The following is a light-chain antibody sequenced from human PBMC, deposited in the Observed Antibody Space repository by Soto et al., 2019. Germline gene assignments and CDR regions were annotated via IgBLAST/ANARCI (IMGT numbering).Light chain of an antibody. CDR2: DAS. CDR3: QQYGSSIT. V-gene: IGKV3-20*01. J-gene: IGKJ5*01. CDR1: QSVSSY. Sequence: EIVLTQSPATVSLSPVESATLSCRASQSVSSYLAWYQQKPGQAPRLLIYDASNRATGIPDRFSGSGSGTDFTLTISRLEPEDFAVFYCQQYGSSITFGQGTRLEIK.